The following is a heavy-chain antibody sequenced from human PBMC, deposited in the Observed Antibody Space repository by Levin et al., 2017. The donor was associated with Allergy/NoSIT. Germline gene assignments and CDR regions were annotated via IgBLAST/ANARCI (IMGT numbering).Heavy chain of an antibody. V-gene: IGHV3-7*01. CDR2: IKQDGSEK. CDR3: SRAGRYGWGTPQR. Sequence: GGSLRLSCAASGFTFSNYWMSWVRQAPGKGLEWVANIKQDGSEKYYVDSVKGRFTISRDNAKNSLYLQMNSLRAEDTAVYYCSRAGRYGWGTPQRWGQGTRVTVSS. J-gene: IGHJ4*02. CDR1: GFTFSNYW. D-gene: IGHD3-10*01.